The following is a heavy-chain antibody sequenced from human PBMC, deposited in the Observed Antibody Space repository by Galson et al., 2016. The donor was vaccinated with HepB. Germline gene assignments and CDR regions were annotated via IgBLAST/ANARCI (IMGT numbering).Heavy chain of an antibody. D-gene: IGHD7-27*01. CDR3: ARAEANWDGGGDNWFDP. J-gene: IGHJ5*02. V-gene: IGHV6-1*01. CDR1: GDSVSSTTAS. CDR2: TYYRSKWYN. Sequence: CAISGDSVSSTTASWNWIRQSPSRGLEWLGRTYYRSKWYNAYALSVKSRITINPDTSKNQFSLQLNSVTPEDTAVYYCARAEANWDGGGDNWFDPWGQGTLVTVSS.